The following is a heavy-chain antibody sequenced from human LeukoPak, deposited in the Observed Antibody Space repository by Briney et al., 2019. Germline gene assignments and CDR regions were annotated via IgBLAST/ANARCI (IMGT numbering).Heavy chain of an antibody. D-gene: IGHD4-17*01. V-gene: IGHV5-51*01. CDR1: GYSFTSYW. CDR2: IYPGDSDT. CDR3: ARHSTYGDYGDY. Sequence: GESLQISCQGSGYSFTSYWIAWVRQMPGKGLEWMGFIYPGDSDTRYSPSFQGQVTFSADKSIRTAYLQWSSLKASDTAMYYCARHSTYGDYGDYWGQGTLVTVSS. J-gene: IGHJ4*02.